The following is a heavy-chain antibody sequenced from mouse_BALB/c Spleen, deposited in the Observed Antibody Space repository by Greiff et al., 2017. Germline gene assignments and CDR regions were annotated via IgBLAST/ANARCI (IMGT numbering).Heavy chain of an antibody. D-gene: IGHD1-1*01. CDR1: GYSITSDYA. CDR3: ARGYGSSWYYAMDY. V-gene: IGHV3-2*02. CDR2: ISYSGST. J-gene: IGHJ4*01. Sequence: EVQLQQSGPGLVKPSQSLSLTCTVTGYSITSDYAWNWIRQFPGNKLEWMGYISYSGSTSYNPSLKSRISITRDTSKNQFFLQLNSVTTEDTATYYCARGYGSSWYYAMDYWGQGTSVTVSS.